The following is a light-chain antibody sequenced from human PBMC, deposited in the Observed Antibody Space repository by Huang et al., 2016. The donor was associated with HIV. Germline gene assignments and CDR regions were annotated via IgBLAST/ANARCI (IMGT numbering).Light chain of an antibody. J-gene: IGKJ2*01. CDR2: WAS. CDR3: QQYYSIPYT. Sequence: DIVMTQSPDSLAVSRGERATINCKSSQSVLYSSKNKNYLAWYQQKPGQPPKLLFYWASTRESGVPDRFSGSGSGTDFTLTITSLQAEDVAVYYCQQYYSIPYTFGQGTKLEIK. V-gene: IGKV4-1*01. CDR1: QSVLYSSKNKNY.